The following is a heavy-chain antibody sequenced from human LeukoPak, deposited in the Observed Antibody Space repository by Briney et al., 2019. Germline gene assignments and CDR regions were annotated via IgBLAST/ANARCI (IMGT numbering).Heavy chain of an antibody. CDR1: AFTFRDFW. CDR2: ISGSGGST. CDR3: AKDRTPGYGDYYIDY. D-gene: IGHD4-17*01. V-gene: IGHV3-23*01. Sequence: GGSLRLSCAASAFTFRDFWMHWVRQAPGKGLEWVSAISGSGGSTYYADSVKGRFTISRDNSKNTLYLQMNSLRAEDTAVYYCAKDRTPGYGDYYIDYWGQGTLVTVSS. J-gene: IGHJ4*02.